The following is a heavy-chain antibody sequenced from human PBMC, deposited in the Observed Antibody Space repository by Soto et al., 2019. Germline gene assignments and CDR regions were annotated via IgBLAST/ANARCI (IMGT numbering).Heavy chain of an antibody. D-gene: IGHD3-3*01. CDR2: IYYSGST. V-gene: IGHV4-31*03. Sequence: PSETLSLTCTVSGGSISSGGYYWSWIRQHPGKGLEWIGYIYYSGSTYYNPSLKSRVTISVDTSKNQFSLKLSSVTAADTAVYYCARVRVTGRSGYYTRENYVMYVWGHETTVTGSS. CDR3: ARVRVTGRSGYYTRENYVMYV. CDR1: GGSISSGGYY. J-gene: IGHJ6*02.